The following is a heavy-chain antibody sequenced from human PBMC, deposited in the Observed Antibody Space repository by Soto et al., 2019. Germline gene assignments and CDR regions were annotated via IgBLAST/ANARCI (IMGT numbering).Heavy chain of an antibody. V-gene: IGHV3-23*01. CDR3: AKGID. CDR2: IADSRDRT. Sequence: EVQLLESGGGLVQPGGSLRLSCAASGFTFRSYAMSWVRRAPGKGLEWVSVIADSRDRTYYADSVKGRFTISRDNSKNTLYLQMHNLRAEDTATYYCAKGIDWGQGTRVTVSS. J-gene: IGHJ4*02. CDR1: GFTFRSYA. D-gene: IGHD2-15*01.